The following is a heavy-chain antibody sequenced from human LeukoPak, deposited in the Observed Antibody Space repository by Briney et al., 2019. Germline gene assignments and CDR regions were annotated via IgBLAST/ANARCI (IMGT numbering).Heavy chain of an antibody. V-gene: IGHV3-23*01. CDR2: ISGSGGST. J-gene: IGHJ4*02. Sequence: GGSLRLSCAASGFTFSSYAMSWVRQAPGKGLEWVSAISGSGGSTYYADSVKGRFTISRDNSKNTLYLQMNSLRAEDTAVYYCARVGGHCTSTSCPPPDYWGQGTLVTVSS. CDR3: ARVGGHCTSTSCPPPDY. D-gene: IGHD2-2*01. CDR1: GFTFSSYA.